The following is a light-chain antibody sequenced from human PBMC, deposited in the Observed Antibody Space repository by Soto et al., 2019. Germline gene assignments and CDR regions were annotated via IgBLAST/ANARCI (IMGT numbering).Light chain of an antibody. CDR1: QTVRNNY. CDR3: QQYGSSGT. V-gene: IGKV3-20*01. Sequence: EFVLTHSPGTLSLSPWEIATLSCRASQTVRNNYLAWYQQKPGQAPRLLIYDASSRATGIPDRFSGSGSGTDFTLTISRLEPEDFAVYYCQQYGSSGTFGQGTKVDIK. CDR2: DAS. J-gene: IGKJ1*01.